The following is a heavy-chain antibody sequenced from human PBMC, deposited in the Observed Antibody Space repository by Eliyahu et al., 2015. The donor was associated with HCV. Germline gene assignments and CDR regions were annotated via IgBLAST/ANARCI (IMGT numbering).Heavy chain of an antibody. CDR3: ARDGGEDAFDI. CDR2: IWYDGSNK. J-gene: IGHJ3*02. CDR1: GFTFXSYG. D-gene: IGHD2-21*01. V-gene: IGHV3-33*01. Sequence: QVQLVESGGGVXXPGRSXRXSCAAXGFTFXSYGMHWVRQAPDKGLEWVAVIWYDGSNKYYADSVKGQFTISRDNSQNTLYLQMNSLRAEDTAVYYCARDGGEDAFDIWGQGTMVTVSS.